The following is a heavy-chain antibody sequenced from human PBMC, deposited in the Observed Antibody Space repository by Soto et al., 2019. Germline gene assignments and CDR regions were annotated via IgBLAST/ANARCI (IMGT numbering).Heavy chain of an antibody. CDR2: ISGYDGRT. J-gene: IGHJ4*02. V-gene: IGHV1-18*01. Sequence: ASVKVSCKTSGYTFTRYGISWVRQAPGQGLEWMGWISGYDGRTNFAQKVQDRVTMTTDTSTSTVYMELRSLSSDDTAVYYCARAPPESGFDYWGPGTLVTVSS. D-gene: IGHD3-10*01. CDR3: ARAPPESGFDY. CDR1: GYTFTRYG.